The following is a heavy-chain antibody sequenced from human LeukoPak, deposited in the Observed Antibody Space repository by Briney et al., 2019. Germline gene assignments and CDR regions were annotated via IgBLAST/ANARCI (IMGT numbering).Heavy chain of an antibody. CDR1: GFTFSSYS. V-gene: IGHV3-21*01. D-gene: IGHD3-22*01. Sequence: GGSLRLSCAASGFTFSSYSMNWVRQAPGKGLEWVSSISSSSSYIYYADSVKGRFTISRDNAKNSLYLQMNSLRAEDTAVYYCARDSAMIVVVLAWYYYYGMDVWGQGTTVTVSS. J-gene: IGHJ6*02. CDR3: ARDSAMIVVVLAWYYYYGMDV. CDR2: ISSSSSYI.